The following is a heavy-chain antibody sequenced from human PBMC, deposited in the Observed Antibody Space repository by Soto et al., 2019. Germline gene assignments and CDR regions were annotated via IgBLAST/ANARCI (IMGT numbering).Heavy chain of an antibody. J-gene: IGHJ5*02. V-gene: IGHV3-66*01. CDR1: GFTVSSNY. CDR2: IYSGGST. CDR3: AIDVLRYFGWLPHL. D-gene: IGHD3-9*01. Sequence: EVQLVESGGGLVQPGGSLRLSCAASGFTVSSNYMSWVRQAPGKGLEWVSVIYSGGSTYYADSVKGRFTISRDNSKNTLYLQMNSLRAEDTAVYYCAIDVLRYFGWLPHLWGQGTLVTVSS.